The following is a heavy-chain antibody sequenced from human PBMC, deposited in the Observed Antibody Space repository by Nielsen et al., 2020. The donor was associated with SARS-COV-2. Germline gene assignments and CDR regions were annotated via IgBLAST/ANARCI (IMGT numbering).Heavy chain of an antibody. CDR3: ARDVGLHYYGMDV. V-gene: IGHV3-23*03. CDR2: IYSGGSST. D-gene: IGHD2-15*01. Sequence: VRQAPGKGLEWVSVIYSGGSSTYYADSVKGRFTISRDNSKNTLYLQMNSLRAEDTAVYYCARDVGLHYYGMDVWGQGTTVTVSS. J-gene: IGHJ6*02.